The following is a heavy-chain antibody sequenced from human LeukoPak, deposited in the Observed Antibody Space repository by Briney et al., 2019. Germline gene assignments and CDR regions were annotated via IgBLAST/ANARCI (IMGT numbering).Heavy chain of an antibody. D-gene: IGHD3-9*01. V-gene: IGHV1-2*02. CDR3: AREGPYYDIPTVLVSPQFDY. Sequence: GASVKVSCKASGYTFTTYAISWVRQAPGQGLEWMGWINPNSGGTNYAQKFQGRVTMTRDTSISTAYMELSRLRSDDTAVYYCAREGPYYDIPTVLVSPQFDYWGQGTLVTVSS. CDR2: INPNSGGT. CDR1: GYTFTTYA. J-gene: IGHJ4*02.